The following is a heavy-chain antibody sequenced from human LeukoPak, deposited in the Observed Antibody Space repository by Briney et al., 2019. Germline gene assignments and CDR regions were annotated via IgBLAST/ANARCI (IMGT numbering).Heavy chain of an antibody. V-gene: IGHV3-74*01. Sequence: GGSLRLSCAASGFTFSSYWMHWVRQAPGKGLVWVSRINSDGSTTNYADSVKGRFTISRDNAKNTLYLQMNSLRAEDTAVYYCAKDAGPIVLSDAFDIWGQGTMVTVSS. CDR1: GFTFSSYW. J-gene: IGHJ3*02. D-gene: IGHD2-8*01. CDR3: AKDAGPIVLSDAFDI. CDR2: INSDGSTT.